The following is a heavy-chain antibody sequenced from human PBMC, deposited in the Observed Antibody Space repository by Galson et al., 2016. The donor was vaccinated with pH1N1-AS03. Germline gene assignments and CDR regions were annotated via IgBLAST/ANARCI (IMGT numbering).Heavy chain of an antibody. CDR3: ASAGYHTPGYHY. Sequence: TLSLTCAVSGGSMTSPDWWPWVRQPPGKGLDWIGEVHYSGTTSYNPSLNSRVTMSIDKSNNQFSLNLGSVTAADTAVYFCASAGYHTPGYHYWGQGALVTVSS. CDR2: VHYSGTT. J-gene: IGHJ4*02. V-gene: IGHV4-4*01. D-gene: IGHD3-16*02. CDR1: GGSMTSPDW.